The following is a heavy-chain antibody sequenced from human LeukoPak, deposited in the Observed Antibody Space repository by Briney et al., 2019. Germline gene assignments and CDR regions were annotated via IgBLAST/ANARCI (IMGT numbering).Heavy chain of an antibody. D-gene: IGHD3-22*01. V-gene: IGHV3-7*03. J-gene: IGHJ3*02. CDR2: INQDGSEK. Sequence: GGSLRLSCAASGITFSRFWMSWVRQAPGKGLQWVANINQDGSEKYYVDSVKGRFTISRDNAKNSLYLQMNSLRAEDTAVYYCARDYYDSSGYDAFDIWGQGTMVTVSS. CDR1: GITFSRFW. CDR3: ARDYYDSSGYDAFDI.